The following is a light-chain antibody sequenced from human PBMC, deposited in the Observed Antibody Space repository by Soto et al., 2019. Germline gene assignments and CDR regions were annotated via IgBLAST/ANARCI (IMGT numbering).Light chain of an antibody. CDR3: QQYGSSPQT. CDR1: QTVSQDY. V-gene: IGKV3-20*01. J-gene: IGKJ1*01. CDR2: SAT. Sequence: EIVLTQSPGTLSLSPGERATFSCRASQTVSQDYLAWFQHKPVQAPRLLMFSATSRAAGIPDRFSGSGSGTDFTLTISRLDPEDFAVYFCQQYGSSPQTFGQGTRVEIK.